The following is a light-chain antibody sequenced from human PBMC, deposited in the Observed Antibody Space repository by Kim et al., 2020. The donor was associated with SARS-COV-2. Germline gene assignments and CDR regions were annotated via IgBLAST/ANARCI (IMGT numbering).Light chain of an antibody. CDR1: TGAVTSCYY. CDR3: LLYYGGAYV. J-gene: IGLJ1*01. CDR2: STS. V-gene: IGLV7-43*01. Sequence: PGGTVTLTCASSTGAVTSCYYPNWFQQKPGQAPRALIYSTSNKRAWTPARFSGALLGGKAALTLSGVQPEDEAEYYCLLYYGGAYVFGTGTKVTVL.